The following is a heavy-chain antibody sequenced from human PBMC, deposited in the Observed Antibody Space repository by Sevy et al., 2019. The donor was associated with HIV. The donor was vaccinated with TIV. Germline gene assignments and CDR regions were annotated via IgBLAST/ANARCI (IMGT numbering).Heavy chain of an antibody. CDR1: GGSFSGYY. CDR3: ARTAYYYDSSGYLPLDY. D-gene: IGHD3-22*01. V-gene: IGHV4-34*01. J-gene: IGHJ4*02. CDR2: INHSGST. Sequence: SETLSLTCAVYGGSFSGYYWSWIRQPPGKGLEWIGEINHSGSTNYNPSLKSRVTISVDTSKNQFSLKLSSVTAADTAVYYCARTAYYYDSSGYLPLDYWGQGTLVTVSS.